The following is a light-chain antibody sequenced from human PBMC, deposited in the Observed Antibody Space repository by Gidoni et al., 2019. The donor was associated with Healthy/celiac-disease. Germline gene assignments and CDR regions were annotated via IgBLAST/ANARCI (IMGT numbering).Light chain of an antibody. Sequence: EIVFTQPPGTLSLSSGARATLSCRASQSFSSSYLAWYQQKPGQAPRLLIYGPSSRATGIPDRFSGSGSGTDFTLTISRLEPEDFAVYYCQQYGSSPQCTFXQXTKLEIK. J-gene: IGKJ2*02. CDR1: QSFSSSY. CDR2: GPS. V-gene: IGKV3-20*01. CDR3: QQYGSSPQCT.